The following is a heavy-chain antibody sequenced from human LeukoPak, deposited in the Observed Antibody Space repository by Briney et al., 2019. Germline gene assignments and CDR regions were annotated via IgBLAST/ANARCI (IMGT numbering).Heavy chain of an antibody. D-gene: IGHD3-22*01. J-gene: IGHJ4*02. CDR2: INHSGST. Sequence: SETLSLTCAVYGGSFSGYYWSWIRQPPGKGLEWIGEINHSGSTNYNPSLKSRVTISVDTSKNQFSLKLSSVTAADTAVYYCATIPDDSSGYYGNDYWGRGTLVTVSS. CDR1: GGSFSGYY. CDR3: ATIPDDSSGYYGNDY. V-gene: IGHV4-34*01.